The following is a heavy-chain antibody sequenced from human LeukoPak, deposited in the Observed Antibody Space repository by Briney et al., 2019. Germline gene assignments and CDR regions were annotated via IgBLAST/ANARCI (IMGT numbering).Heavy chain of an antibody. Sequence: GGSLRLSCAASGFTVSSNYMSWVRQAPGKGLEWVSVIYNGGSTYYADSVKGRFTISRDNSKNTLYLQMNSLRAEDTAVYYCARSGLQGYMDVWGKGTTVTVSS. V-gene: IGHV3-53*01. CDR2: IYNGGST. CDR3: ARSGLQGYMDV. J-gene: IGHJ6*03. D-gene: IGHD7-27*01. CDR1: GFTVSSNY.